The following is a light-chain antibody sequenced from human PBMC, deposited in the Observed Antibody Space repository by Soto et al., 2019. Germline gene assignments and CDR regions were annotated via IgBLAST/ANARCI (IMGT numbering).Light chain of an antibody. J-gene: IGKJ1*01. Sequence: EIVMTHSPATLSVSPGERATLSCRARQSVSSNLAWYQQKPGQAPRLLIYGASTRATGIPARFSGSGSGTEFTHTISSLQSEDFAVYSCQQYNNWPPWTFGQGTKVEI. CDR1: QSVSSN. CDR2: GAS. CDR3: QQYNNWPPWT. V-gene: IGKV3-15*01.